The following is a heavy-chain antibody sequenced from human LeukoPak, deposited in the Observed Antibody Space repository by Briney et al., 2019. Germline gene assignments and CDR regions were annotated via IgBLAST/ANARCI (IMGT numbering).Heavy chain of an antibody. CDR2: IYYSGST. D-gene: IGHD3-3*01. J-gene: IGHJ4*02. V-gene: IGHV4-39*01. Sequence: SETLSLTCTVSGGSISSSSYCCSWIRQPPGKGLEWIETIYYSGSTYYNPSLKSRVTISVDTSKNQFSLKLRSVTAADTAVYNCARLRDYDFWSGYPTNFDYWGQGTLVTVSS. CDR1: GGSISSSSYC. CDR3: ARLRDYDFWSGYPTNFDY.